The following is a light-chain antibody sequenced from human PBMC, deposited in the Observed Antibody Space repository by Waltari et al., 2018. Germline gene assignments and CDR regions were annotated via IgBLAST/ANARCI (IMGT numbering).Light chain of an antibody. J-gene: IGKJ4*01. CDR3: QQSNSSPHT. Sequence: DIQMTQSPSSLSASVGDRITITCRASQIIASNLNWYQQKPGRAPKLLIFLASNLQSGVPSRFSGSGSGTDFTLTINNLQPEDFALYSCQQSNSSPHTFGGGTKVESK. CDR1: QIIASN. V-gene: IGKV1-39*01. CDR2: LAS.